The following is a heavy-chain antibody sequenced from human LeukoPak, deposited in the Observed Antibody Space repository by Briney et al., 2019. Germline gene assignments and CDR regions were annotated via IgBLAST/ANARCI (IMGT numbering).Heavy chain of an antibody. D-gene: IGHD3-10*01. CDR3: ATLNYYSGSGSYYSDY. CDR2: ISSGSHTL. Sequence: GGSLRLSCEASEFTFSDYYMSWVRQAPGKGLEWVSCISSGSHTLSYGDYVKGRFTISRANAKNSLYLQMNSLRAEDTAVYYCATLNYYSGSGSYYSDYWGQGTLVTVSS. J-gene: IGHJ4*02. V-gene: IGHV3-11*04. CDR1: EFTFSDYY.